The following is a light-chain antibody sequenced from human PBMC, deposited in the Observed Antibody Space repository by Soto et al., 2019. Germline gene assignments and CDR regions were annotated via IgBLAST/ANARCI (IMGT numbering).Light chain of an antibody. Sequence: EIVLTQSPATLSLSPGERATLSCRASQSVSSYLAWYQQKPGRAPRLLIYDASNRATGIPARFSGGGSGTDFTLTISSREPEDFAVYYCQQRSNWPWTFGQGTKVEIK. CDR3: QQRSNWPWT. CDR1: QSVSSY. J-gene: IGKJ1*01. CDR2: DAS. V-gene: IGKV3-11*01.